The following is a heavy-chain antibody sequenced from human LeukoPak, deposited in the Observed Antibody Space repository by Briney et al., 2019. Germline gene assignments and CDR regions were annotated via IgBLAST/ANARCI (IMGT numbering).Heavy chain of an antibody. Sequence: GGSLRLSCAASGFNFSSYWMSWVRQAPGKGLEWVANIKQDGSEKYYVDSVKGRFTISRDNAKNSLYLQMNSLRAEDTAVYYCARDRRGYGFDYWGQGTLVTVSS. V-gene: IGHV3-7*03. D-gene: IGHD5-18*01. J-gene: IGHJ4*02. CDR3: ARDRRGYGFDY. CDR2: IKQDGSEK. CDR1: GFNFSSYW.